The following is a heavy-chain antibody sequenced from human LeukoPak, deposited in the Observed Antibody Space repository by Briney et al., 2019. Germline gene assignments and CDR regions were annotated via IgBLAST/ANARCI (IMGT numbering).Heavy chain of an antibody. J-gene: IGHJ4*02. V-gene: IGHV1-69*05. CDR2: VIPIFGTA. D-gene: IGHD5-12*01. Sequence: SSVEVSCKASGGTFSSYAISWVRQAPGQGLEGMGGVIPIFGTANYAQKFQGRVTITTDESTSTAYMELSSLRSEDTAVYYCARGGSGYDSYHYFDYWGQGTLVTVSS. CDR3: ARGGSGYDSYHYFDY. CDR1: GGTFSSYA.